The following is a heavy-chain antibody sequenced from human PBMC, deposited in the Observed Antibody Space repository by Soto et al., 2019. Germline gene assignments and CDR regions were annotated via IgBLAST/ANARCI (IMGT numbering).Heavy chain of an antibody. J-gene: IGHJ5*02. V-gene: IGHV4-59*08. Sequence: PSETLSLTCTVSGGSISSYYWSWIRQPPGKGLEWIGYIYYSGSTNYNPSLKSRVTISVDTSKNQFSLKLSSVTAADAAVYYFARHDPGITIFGVVIPHWFDPWGQGTLVTVSS. D-gene: IGHD3-3*01. CDR2: IYYSGST. CDR3: ARHDPGITIFGVVIPHWFDP. CDR1: GGSISSYY.